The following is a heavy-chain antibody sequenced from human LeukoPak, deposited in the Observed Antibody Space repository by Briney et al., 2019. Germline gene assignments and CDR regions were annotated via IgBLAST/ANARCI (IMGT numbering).Heavy chain of an antibody. V-gene: IGHV1-69*05. D-gene: IGHD5-18*01. Sequence: SVKVSCKASGGTFSSYAISWVRQAPGQGLEWMGGIIPIFGTANYAQKFQGRVTITTDESTSTAYMELSSLRSEDTAVYYCASGYSYGSRFDHWGQGTLVTVSS. CDR3: ASGYSYGSRFDH. CDR1: GGTFSSYA. CDR2: IIPIFGTA. J-gene: IGHJ4*02.